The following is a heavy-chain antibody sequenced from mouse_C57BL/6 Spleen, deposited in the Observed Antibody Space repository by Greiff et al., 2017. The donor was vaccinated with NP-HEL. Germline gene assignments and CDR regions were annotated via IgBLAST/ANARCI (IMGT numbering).Heavy chain of an antibody. D-gene: IGHD1-1*01. Sequence: VQLQQPGAELVKPGASVKLSCKASGYTFTSYWVHWVKQRPGQGLEWIGMIHPNSGSTNYNEKFKSKATLTVDKSSSTAYMQLSSLTSEDSAVYYCARQYGSSYWYFDVWGTGTTVTVSS. V-gene: IGHV1-64*01. J-gene: IGHJ1*03. CDR3: ARQYGSSYWYFDV. CDR1: GYTFTSYW. CDR2: IHPNSGST.